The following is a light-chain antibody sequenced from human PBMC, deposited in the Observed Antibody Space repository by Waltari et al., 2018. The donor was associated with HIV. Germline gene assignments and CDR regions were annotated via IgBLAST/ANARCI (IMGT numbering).Light chain of an antibody. V-gene: IGLV2-23*01. CDR2: EDK. J-gene: IGLJ3*02. CDR1: SSDVGSYNV. CDR3: CSYAGSSTWV. Sequence: QSALTQPASVSGSPGQSITISCTGTSSDVGSYNVVSWYQQHPGKAPKLMIYEDKKRAPGVAIRFSGSKSGNTASLTISGRQAEDEADYSCCSYAGSSTWVFGGGTKLTVL.